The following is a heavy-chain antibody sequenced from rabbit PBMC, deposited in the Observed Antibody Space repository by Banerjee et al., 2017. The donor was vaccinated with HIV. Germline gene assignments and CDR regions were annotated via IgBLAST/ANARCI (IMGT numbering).Heavy chain of an antibody. CDR3: ARSLYNYAYAGVAYALNL. V-gene: IGHV1S40*01. D-gene: IGHD6-1*01. CDR1: GFSFSSSYY. J-gene: IGHJ4*01. Sequence: QSLEESGGDLVKPGASLTLTCTASGFSFSSSYYMCWVRQAPGKGLEWIACIGAGSSGSTYYASWAKGRFTISKTSSTTVTLQMTSLTAADTATYFCARSLYNYAYAGVAYALNLWGPGTLVTVS. CDR2: IGAGSSGST.